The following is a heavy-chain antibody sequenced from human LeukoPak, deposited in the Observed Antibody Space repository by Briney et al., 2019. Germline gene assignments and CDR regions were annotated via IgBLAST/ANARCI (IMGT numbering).Heavy chain of an antibody. CDR1: GGSISSGGYS. J-gene: IGHJ4*02. Sequence: NPSETLSLTCAVSGGSISSGGYSWSWIRQPPGKGLEWIGYIYHSGSTYYNPSLKSRVTISVDTSKNQFSLRLTSVTAADTAGYYCARAPPGGSPFDFWGQGTLVTVSS. V-gene: IGHV4-30-2*01. CDR3: ARAPPGGSPFDF. D-gene: IGHD3-16*01. CDR2: IYHSGST.